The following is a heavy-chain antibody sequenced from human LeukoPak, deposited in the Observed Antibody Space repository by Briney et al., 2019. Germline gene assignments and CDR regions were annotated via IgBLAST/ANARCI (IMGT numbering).Heavy chain of an antibody. CDR1: GGSISSGGYY. J-gene: IGHJ4*02. V-gene: IGHV4-31*03. CDR2: IHYSGST. Sequence: SETLSLTCTVSGGSISSGGYYWSWIRQYPGKGLEWIGYIHYSGSTYYYPSLSSRVTISVDRSTNHFSLKVSSVTAADTAVYYCARDAIDSNYFDFWGQGTLVTVSS. D-gene: IGHD4-11*01. CDR3: ARDAIDSNYFDF.